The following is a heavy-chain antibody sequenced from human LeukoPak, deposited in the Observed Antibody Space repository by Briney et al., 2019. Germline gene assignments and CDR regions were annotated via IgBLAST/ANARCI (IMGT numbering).Heavy chain of an antibody. Sequence: SEALSLTCTVSGGSISSSSYYWGWIRQPPGKGLDWIGSVYYSGSTYYNPSLKSRVTISVDTSKNQFSLKLSSVTAADTAVYYCARRSISHYYYTDVCGKGTTVTVSS. J-gene: IGHJ6*03. CDR1: GGSISSSSYY. V-gene: IGHV4-39*01. CDR3: ARRSISHYYYTDV. CDR2: VYYSGST.